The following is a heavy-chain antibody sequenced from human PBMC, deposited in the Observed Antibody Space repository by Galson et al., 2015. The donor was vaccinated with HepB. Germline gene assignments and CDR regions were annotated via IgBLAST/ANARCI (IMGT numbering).Heavy chain of an antibody. D-gene: IGHD2-2*01. CDR1: GFTFSRYA. V-gene: IGHV3-30-3*01. CDR2: ISYDGSNK. Sequence: SLRLSCAASGFTFSRYAMHWVRQAPGKGLEWVAVISYDGSNKYYADSVKGRFTISRDNSKNTLYLQMNSLRPEDTAVYYCTRDRYCTSTTCSGYYYGMDVWGQGTTVTVSS. J-gene: IGHJ6*02. CDR3: TRDRYCTSTTCSGYYYGMDV.